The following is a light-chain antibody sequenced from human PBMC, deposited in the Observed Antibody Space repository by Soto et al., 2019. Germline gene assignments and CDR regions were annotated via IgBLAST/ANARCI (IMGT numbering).Light chain of an antibody. CDR1: SSDVGGYNY. Sequence: ALTQPPSASGSPGQSVTLSCTGTSSDVGGYNYVSWYQQHPGKAPKLMIYEVSKRPSGVPDRFSGSKSGNTASLTVSGLQAEDEADYYCSSYAGSNNYVFGTGTKLTVL. V-gene: IGLV2-8*01. CDR2: EVS. CDR3: SSYAGSNNYV. J-gene: IGLJ1*01.